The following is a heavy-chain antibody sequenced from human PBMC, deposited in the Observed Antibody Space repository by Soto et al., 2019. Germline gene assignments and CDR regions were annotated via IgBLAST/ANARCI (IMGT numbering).Heavy chain of an antibody. V-gene: IGHV3-23*01. Sequence: VKLLESGGGLVQPGGSLRLSCAASGFTFSSYAMNWVRQAPGKGLDWVSSIISGGGNTNSADSVKGRFTNSGDNSQNTLYLQMNSPRAEDTAVYYCAKTVAPYYAYSYRDVWGSGTSVTFSS. CDR3: AKTVAPYYAYSYRDV. CDR2: IISGGGNT. CDR1: GFTFSSYA. J-gene: IGHJ6*03.